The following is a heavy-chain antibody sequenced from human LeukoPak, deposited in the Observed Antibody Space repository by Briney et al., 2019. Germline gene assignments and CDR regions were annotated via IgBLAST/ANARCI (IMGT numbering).Heavy chain of an antibody. V-gene: IGHV1-2*02. D-gene: IGHD5-12*01. Sequence: ASVKVSCKASGYTFTSYDINWVRQATGQGLEWMGWMNPNSGGTNYAQKFQGRVTMTRDTSISTAYMELSRLRSDDTAVYYCARADYSGYGGFDPWGQGTLVTVSS. CDR2: MNPNSGGT. CDR1: GYTFTSYD. CDR3: ARADYSGYGGFDP. J-gene: IGHJ5*02.